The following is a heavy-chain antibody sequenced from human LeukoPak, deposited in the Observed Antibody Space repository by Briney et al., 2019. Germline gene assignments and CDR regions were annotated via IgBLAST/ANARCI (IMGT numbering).Heavy chain of an antibody. CDR1: GYIFSTYI. J-gene: IGHJ4*02. CDR3: ASLYDIVGTTVDY. D-gene: IGHD1-26*01. Sequence: ASVKVSCTASGYIFSTYIINWVRQAPGQGLEWMGWINAGDGNTRYSQNFQGRVTMTRDTSISTAYMALSGLRSDDTAVYYCASLYDIVGTTVDYWGQGTLVTVSS. V-gene: IGHV1-3*01. CDR2: INAGDGNT.